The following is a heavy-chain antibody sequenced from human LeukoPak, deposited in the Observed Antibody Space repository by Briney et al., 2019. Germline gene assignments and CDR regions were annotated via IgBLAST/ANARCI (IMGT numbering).Heavy chain of an antibody. CDR3: ASRSSSWYTHAFDI. Sequence: GGSLRLSCAASGFTFSSYSMNWVRQAPGKGLEWVSYISSSSSTIYYADSVKGRFTISRDNAENSLYLQMNSLRAEDTAVYYCASRSSSWYTHAFDIWGQGTMVTVSS. D-gene: IGHD6-13*01. V-gene: IGHV3-48*01. CDR1: GFTFSSYS. CDR2: ISSSSSTI. J-gene: IGHJ3*02.